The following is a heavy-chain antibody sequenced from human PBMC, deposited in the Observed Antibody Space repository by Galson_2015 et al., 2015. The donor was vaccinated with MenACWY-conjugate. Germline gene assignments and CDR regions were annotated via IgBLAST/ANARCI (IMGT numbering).Heavy chain of an antibody. CDR3: ARGYSSGWSAEYFQH. D-gene: IGHD6-19*01. Sequence: SEPLSLTCAVPSGPIRRYYWSWLRQPPGKGLAWIGNVHFSGPTTYNPSLKSRVTMSVDTSKHQLPLKLSSVTAADTAAYYCARGYSSGWSAEYFQHWGQGTLVSVSS. CDR2: VHFSGPT. CDR1: SGPIRRYY. V-gene: IGHV4-59*01. J-gene: IGHJ1*01.